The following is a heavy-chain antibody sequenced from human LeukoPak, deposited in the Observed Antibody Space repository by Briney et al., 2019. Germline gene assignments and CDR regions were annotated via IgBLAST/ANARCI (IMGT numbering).Heavy chain of an antibody. D-gene: IGHD6-13*01. CDR3: ARGAAGTGAADY. J-gene: IGHJ4*02. CDR1: GGSISSSSYY. CDR2: IHYSGST. V-gene: IGHV4-39*07. Sequence: SETLSLTCTVSGGSISSSSYYWGWIRQPPGKGLEWIGNIHYSGSTYYNPSLKSRLTISVDSSKNQFSLRLSSVTAADTAVYFCARGAAGTGAADYWGQGTLVTVSS.